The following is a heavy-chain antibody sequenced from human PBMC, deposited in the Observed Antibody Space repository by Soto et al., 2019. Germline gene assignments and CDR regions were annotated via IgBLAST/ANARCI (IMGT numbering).Heavy chain of an antibody. D-gene: IGHD3-10*01. V-gene: IGHV4-31*03. J-gene: IGHJ5*02. CDR2: IYYSGST. CDR3: AREVLLGWFDP. CDR1: GGSISSGGYY. Sequence: QVQLQESGPGLVKPSQTLSLTCTVSGGSISSGGYYWSWIRQHPGKGLEWIGYIYYSGSTYYNPSLKSRGTTSVDTSKNQFSLKLSSVTAADTAVYYCAREVLLGWFDPWGQGTLVTVSS.